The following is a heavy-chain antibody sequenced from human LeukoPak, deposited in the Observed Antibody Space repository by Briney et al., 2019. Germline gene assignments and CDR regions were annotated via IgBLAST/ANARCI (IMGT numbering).Heavy chain of an antibody. J-gene: IGHJ4*02. D-gene: IGHD3-22*01. CDR1: GFTFSSYA. CDR3: ATRSFYYDSGGYSVYYFDY. Sequence: QPGGSLRLSCAASGFTFSSYAMTWVRQAPGKGLEWVSVISGSGVSAYYADSVKGRFTISRDNSKNTLYLQMNSLRAEDTAVYYCATRSFYYDSGGYSVYYFDYWGQGTLVTVSS. V-gene: IGHV3-23*01. CDR2: ISGSGVSA.